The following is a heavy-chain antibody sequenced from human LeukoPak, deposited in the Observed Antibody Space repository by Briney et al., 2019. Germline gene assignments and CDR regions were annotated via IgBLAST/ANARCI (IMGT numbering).Heavy chain of an antibody. D-gene: IGHD3-22*01. Sequence: GSSVKVSCKASGGTFSNYAISWVRQAPGQGLEWMGRIIPIFGTTNYAQKFQGRDTITTDESTSTAYMELSSLRSEDTAVYYCARGGEANYYDTSGYYLYYYWGQGTLVTVSS. CDR3: ARGGEANYYDTSGYYLYYY. CDR2: IIPIFGTT. J-gene: IGHJ4*02. CDR1: GGTFSNYA. V-gene: IGHV1-69*05.